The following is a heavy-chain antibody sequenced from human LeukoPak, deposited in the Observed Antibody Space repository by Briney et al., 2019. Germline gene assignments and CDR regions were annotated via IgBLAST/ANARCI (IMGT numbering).Heavy chain of an antibody. J-gene: IGHJ6*04. CDR1: GFTFSNSA. CDR3: AELGITMIGGV. Sequence: LTGGSLRLSCATSGFTFSNSAMNWVRHASEKGLEWVSSISASGVSTHYADSVKGRFTISRDNAKNSLYLQMNSLRAEDTAVYYCAELGITMIGGVWGKGTTVTISS. CDR2: ISASGVST. D-gene: IGHD3-10*02. V-gene: IGHV3-23*01.